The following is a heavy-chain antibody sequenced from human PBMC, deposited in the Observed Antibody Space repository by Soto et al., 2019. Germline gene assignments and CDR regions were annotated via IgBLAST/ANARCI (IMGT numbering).Heavy chain of an antibody. J-gene: IGHJ4*02. V-gene: IGHV4-31*03. CDR2: IFYTGST. CDR1: GGSINSASYH. D-gene: IGHD4-17*01. Sequence: SETLSLTCIVSGGSINSASYHWSWLRQHPGKGLEFIGYIFYTGSTYYNPSLETRVTISVDTSKNHVSLRLNAVTVADTAVYYCARLDYGDSAFDSWGRGTLVTVSS. CDR3: ARLDYGDSAFDS.